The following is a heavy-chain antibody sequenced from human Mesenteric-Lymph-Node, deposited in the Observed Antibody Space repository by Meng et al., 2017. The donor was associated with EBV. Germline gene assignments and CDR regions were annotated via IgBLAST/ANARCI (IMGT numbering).Heavy chain of an antibody. CDR3: ARDMVIYDY. J-gene: IGHJ4*02. V-gene: IGHV3-11*01. D-gene: IGHD2-21*01. CDR1: GFTFSDYY. Sequence: VELVGSGGALVKPGGSLRLSLSASGFTFSDYYMSWIRQAPGKGLEWVSYISSSATTIYYADSVKGRFTISRDNAKNSLYLQMNSLRAEDTAVYFCARDMVIYDYWGRGTLVTVSS. CDR2: ISSSATTI.